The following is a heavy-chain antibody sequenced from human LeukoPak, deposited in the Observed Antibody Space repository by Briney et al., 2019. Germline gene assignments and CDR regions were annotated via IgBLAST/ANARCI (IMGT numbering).Heavy chain of an antibody. CDR3: AKDIGYYGSESYYN. CDR2: ISWNSGSI. V-gene: IGHV3-9*01. D-gene: IGHD3-10*01. J-gene: IGHJ4*02. CDR1: GFTFDDYA. Sequence: GGSLRLSCAASGFTFDDYAMHWVRQAPGKGLEWVSGISWNSGSIGYADSVKGRFTISRDNAKNSLYLQMNSLRAEDTALYYCAKDIGYYGSESYYNWGQGTLVTVSS.